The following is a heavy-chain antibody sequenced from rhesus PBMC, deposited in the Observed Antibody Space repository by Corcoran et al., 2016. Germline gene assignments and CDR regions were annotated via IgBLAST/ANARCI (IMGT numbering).Heavy chain of an antibody. J-gene: IGHJ4*01. CDR2: IYGSGVGT. D-gene: IGHD1-26*01. Sequence: QVQLQESGPGLVKPSETLSLTCAVSGGSISDDYYWSWIRQPPGKGLEWIWYIYGSGVGTNYNPSLKNRVTISIDTSKNQFSLKLSSVTAADTAVYYCARDPTYNWNSLLLWYWGQGVLVTVSS. V-gene: IGHV4-106*01. CDR3: ARDPTYNWNSLLLWY. CDR1: GGSISDDYY.